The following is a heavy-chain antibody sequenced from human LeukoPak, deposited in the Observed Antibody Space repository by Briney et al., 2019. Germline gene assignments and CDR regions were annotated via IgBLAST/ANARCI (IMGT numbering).Heavy chain of an antibody. V-gene: IGHV4-30-4*01. CDR2: IYYSGST. CDR1: GGSISSGDYY. Sequence: SQTLSLTCTVSGGSISSGDYYWSWIRQPPGKGLEWIGYIYYSGSTYYNPSLKSRVTISVDTSKNQFSLKLSSVTAADTAVYYCARVSYSSSRGFDYWGQGTLVTVSS. J-gene: IGHJ4*02. D-gene: IGHD6-6*01. CDR3: ARVSYSSSRGFDY.